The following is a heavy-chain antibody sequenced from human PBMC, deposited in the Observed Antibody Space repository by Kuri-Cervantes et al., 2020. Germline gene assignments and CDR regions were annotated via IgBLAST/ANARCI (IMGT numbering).Heavy chain of an antibody. CDR1: GGTFSSYG. CDR2: IWYDGSNK. D-gene: IGHD2-15*01. V-gene: IGHV3-33*01. CDR3: ARNLSSIGGSGY. Sequence: SCKASGGTFSSYGMHWVRQAPGKGLEWVAVIWYDGSNKYYADSVKGRFTISRDNAKNTLYLQMNRLRAEDTAVYYCARNLSSIGGSGYWGQGTLVTVSS. J-gene: IGHJ4*02.